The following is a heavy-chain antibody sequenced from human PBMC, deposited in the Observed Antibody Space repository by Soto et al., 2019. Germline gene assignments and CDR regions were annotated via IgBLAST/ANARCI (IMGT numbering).Heavy chain of an antibody. CDR1: RYSFTNNW. J-gene: IGHJ6*02. Sequence: GESLKISCTDSRYSFTNNWIGWVRQMPGKGLDCIGMIYPGDSDIRYSPSFQGQVTISADKSISTAYLQWSSLKASDTAMYYCEGPTPPAFYYYCMDVWGQGTTVTVSS. CDR2: IYPGDSDI. V-gene: IGHV5-51*01. CDR3: EGPTPPAFYYYCMDV. D-gene: IGHD2-15*01.